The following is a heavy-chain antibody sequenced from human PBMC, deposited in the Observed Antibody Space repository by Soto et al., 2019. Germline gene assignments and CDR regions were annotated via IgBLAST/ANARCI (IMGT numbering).Heavy chain of an antibody. J-gene: IGHJ6*02. CDR3: AREEVAATTGDYYYYGMDV. D-gene: IGHD2-15*01. CDR1: GGTFSSYA. CDR2: IIPIFGTA. Sequence: QVQLVQSGAEVKKPGSSMKVSCKASGGTFSSYAISWVRQAPGQGLEWMGGIIPIFGTANYAQKFQGRVTITADESTSTAYMELSSLRSEDTAVYYCAREEVAATTGDYYYYGMDVWGQGTTVTVSS. V-gene: IGHV1-69*01.